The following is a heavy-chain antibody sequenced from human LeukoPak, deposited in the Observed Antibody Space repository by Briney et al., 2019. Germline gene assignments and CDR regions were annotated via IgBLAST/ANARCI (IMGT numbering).Heavy chain of an antibody. CDR1: GGSISSYY. Sequence: PSETLSLTCTVSGGSISSYYWSWIRQPPGKGLEWIGYIYYSGSTNYNPSLKSRVTISVDTSKNQFSLKLSSVTVADTAVYYCAREYYYDSSGYYYRWFDPWGQGTLVTVSS. D-gene: IGHD3-22*01. J-gene: IGHJ5*02. V-gene: IGHV4-59*01. CDR2: IYYSGST. CDR3: AREYYYDSSGYYYRWFDP.